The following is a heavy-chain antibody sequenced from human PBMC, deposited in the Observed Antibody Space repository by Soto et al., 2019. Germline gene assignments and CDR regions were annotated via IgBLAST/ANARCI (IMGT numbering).Heavy chain of an antibody. CDR2: ISRSSSTI. V-gene: IGHV3-48*02. Sequence: GGSLRLSCAASGFTFSSYNMNWVRQAPGKGLEWVSYISRSSSTIYYADSVKGRLTISRDNAKNSLYLQMNSLRDGDTAVYYCARDFGYDDVWGQGTTVTVS. J-gene: IGHJ6*02. CDR3: ARDFGYDDV. CDR1: GFTFSSYN. D-gene: IGHD3-22*01.